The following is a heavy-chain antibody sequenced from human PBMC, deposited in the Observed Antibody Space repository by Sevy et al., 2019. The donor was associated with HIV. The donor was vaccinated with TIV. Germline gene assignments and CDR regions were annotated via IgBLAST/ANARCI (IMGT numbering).Heavy chain of an antibody. V-gene: IGHV3-30*02. CDR2: IRYDGSNK. Sequence: GGSLRLSCAASGFTFSSYGMHWVRQAPGKGLEWVAFIRYDGSNKYYADSVKGRFIISRDNSKNTLYLQMNSLRAEDTAVYYCAKVMRGYYYDSSGGFDPWGQGTLVTVSS. D-gene: IGHD3-22*01. CDR3: AKVMRGYYYDSSGGFDP. CDR1: GFTFSSYG. J-gene: IGHJ5*02.